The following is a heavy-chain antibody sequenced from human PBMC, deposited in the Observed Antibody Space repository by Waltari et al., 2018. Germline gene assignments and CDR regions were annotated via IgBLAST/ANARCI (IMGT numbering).Heavy chain of an antibody. CDR2: TNDRGST. CDR1: GGSISTSAFH. V-gene: IGHV4-39*01. D-gene: IGHD3-9*01. J-gene: IGHJ4*02. Sequence: QMQLQESGPGLVKPSETLSLTCSVFGGSISTSAFHWGWIRQPPGAGLEWLGGTNDRGSTTNSRSLQSRVTISIDPSKNQFSLKMESLTAADTAVYYCARHNNGWHYDILTAYYNLWGQGTRVLVSS. CDR3: ARHNNGWHYDILTAYYNL.